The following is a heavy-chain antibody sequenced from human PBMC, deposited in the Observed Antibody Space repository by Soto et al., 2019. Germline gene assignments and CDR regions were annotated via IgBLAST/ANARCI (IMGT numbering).Heavy chain of an antibody. CDR1: GFTFSNYW. Sequence: EVQLAESGGGLVQPGGSLRLSCAASGFTFSNYWMYWVRQAPGKGLEWVSRINSDGSVSSYADSVKGRLTISRDNVKNTLYLQMDSLRAEYTAVYYCARGDCVGGTCYSLAGSFYYYMDVWGKGTTVTVFS. J-gene: IGHJ6*03. CDR2: INSDGSVS. CDR3: ARGDCVGGTCYSLAGSFYYYMDV. V-gene: IGHV3-74*02. D-gene: IGHD2-15*01.